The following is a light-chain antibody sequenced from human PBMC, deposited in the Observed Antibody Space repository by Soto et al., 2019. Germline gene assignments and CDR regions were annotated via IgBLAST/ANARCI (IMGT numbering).Light chain of an antibody. CDR2: EVS. J-gene: IGLJ2*01. Sequence: QSVLTQPASVSGSPGQSITISCTGTSSDVGGYKYVSWYQQHPGKAPKLMIYEVSHRPSGVSNRFSGSKSGNTASLTISGLQAEDEANYYCSSYTSGITVVFGGGTKVTVL. CDR3: SSYTSGITVV. CDR1: SSDVGGYKY. V-gene: IGLV2-14*01.